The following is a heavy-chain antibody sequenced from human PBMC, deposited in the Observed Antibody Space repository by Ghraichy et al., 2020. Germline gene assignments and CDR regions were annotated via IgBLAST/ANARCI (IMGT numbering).Heavy chain of an antibody. CDR2: ISYDGSNK. Sequence: GESLNISCAASGFTFSSYAMHWVRQAPGKGLEWVAVISYDGSNKYYADSVKGRFTISRDNSKNTLYLQMNSLRAEDTAVYYCARDARITFGGVIVPHFDYWRQETLVTLSS. V-gene: IGHV3-30-3*01. J-gene: IGHJ4*02. CDR1: GFTFSSYA. CDR3: ARDARITFGGVIVPHFDY. D-gene: IGHD3-16*02.